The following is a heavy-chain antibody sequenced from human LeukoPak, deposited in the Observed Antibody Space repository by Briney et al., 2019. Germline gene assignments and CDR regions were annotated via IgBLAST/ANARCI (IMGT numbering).Heavy chain of an antibody. CDR2: ISTNGHST. V-gene: IGHV3-64*01. CDR3: ARVGDSDAFDI. CDR1: GFTFSNYA. Sequence: PGGSLRLSCAASGFTFSNYAMNWVRKAPGKGLEYVSAISTNGHSTYYANSVKGRFTISRDNSKDTLYLQMGSLRAEDMAVYYCARVGDSDAFDIWGQGTVVTVSS. D-gene: IGHD2-21*01. J-gene: IGHJ3*02.